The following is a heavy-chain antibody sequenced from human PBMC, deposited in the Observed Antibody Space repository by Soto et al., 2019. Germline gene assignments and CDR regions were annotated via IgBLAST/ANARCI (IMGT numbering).Heavy chain of an antibody. V-gene: IGHV4-31*03. CDR1: GGSISSGGYY. CDR3: ARVLISSWKGDAFDI. Sequence: PSETLSLTCTVSGGSISSGGYYWSWIRQHPGKGLEWIGYIYYSGSTYYNPSLKSRVTISVDTSKNQFSLKLSSVTAADTAVYYCARVLISSWKGDAFDIWGQGTMVTVSS. D-gene: IGHD6-13*01. J-gene: IGHJ3*02. CDR2: IYYSGST.